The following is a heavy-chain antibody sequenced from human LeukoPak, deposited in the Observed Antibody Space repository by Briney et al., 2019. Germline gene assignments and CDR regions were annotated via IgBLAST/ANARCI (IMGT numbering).Heavy chain of an antibody. CDR1: GYTFTSYD. D-gene: IGHD3-16*02. CDR3: ARVATYYDYVWGSYRYSDY. CDR2: MNSNSGNT. V-gene: IGHV1-8*01. J-gene: IGHJ4*02. Sequence: ASVKVSCKASGYTFTSYDINWVRQATGQGLEWMGWMNSNSGNTGHAQKFQGRVTMTRNTSKSTAYMELSSLRPEDTAVYYCARVATYYDYVWGSYRYSDYWGQGTLVTVSS.